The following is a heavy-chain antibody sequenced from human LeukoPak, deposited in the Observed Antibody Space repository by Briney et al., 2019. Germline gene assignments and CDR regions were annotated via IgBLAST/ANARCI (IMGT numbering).Heavy chain of an antibody. CDR2: ISTASSAL. V-gene: IGHV3-48*01. Sequence: GGSLRLSCAASGFTFSEYTMNWVRQAPGKGLEWLSYISTASSALDYADSVKGRFTISRDNAKNSLYLQMNSLRAEDTAVYYCARDHGYWFDPWGQGTLVTVSS. CDR1: GFTFSEYT. CDR3: ARDHGYWFDP. J-gene: IGHJ5*02.